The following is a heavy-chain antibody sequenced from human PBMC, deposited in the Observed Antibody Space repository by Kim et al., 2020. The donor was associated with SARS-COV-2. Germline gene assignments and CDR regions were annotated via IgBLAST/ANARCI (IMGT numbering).Heavy chain of an antibody. V-gene: IGHV3-53*01. CDR3: ARGARISAIVEF. CDR2: IYDDGTT. Sequence: GGSLRLSCAASGFTVSNSYMTWIRQAPGKGLEWVSVIYDDGTTYYADSVKGLFTISRDSPKNTLYLQMNSLSVEDTAMYYCARGARISAIVEFWGQGTL. J-gene: IGHJ4*02. D-gene: IGHD2-21*01. CDR1: GFTVSNSY.